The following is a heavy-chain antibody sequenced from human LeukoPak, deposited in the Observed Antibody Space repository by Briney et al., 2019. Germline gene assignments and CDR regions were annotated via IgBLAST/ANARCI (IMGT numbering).Heavy chain of an antibody. D-gene: IGHD1-26*01. CDR1: GGSISSGGYY. V-gene: IGHV4-39*01. CDR2: IYYSGST. CDR3: ARHLAYSGRRAPPRRFDY. J-gene: IGHJ4*02. Sequence: SETLPLTCTVSGGSISSGGYYWSWIRQHPGKGLEWIGYIYYSGSTYYNPSLKSRVTISVDTSKSQFSLKLSSVTAADTAVYYCARHLAYSGRRAPPRRFDYWGQGTLVTVSS.